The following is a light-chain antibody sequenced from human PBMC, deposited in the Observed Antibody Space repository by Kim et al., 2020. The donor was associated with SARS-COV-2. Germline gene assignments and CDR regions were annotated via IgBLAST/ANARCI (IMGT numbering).Light chain of an antibody. CDR1: NHRSYY. J-gene: IGLJ2*01. V-gene: IGLV3-19*01. CDR2: GKN. CDR3: NSRDSNDSVQ. Sequence: VALGQEVNNKCQGDNHRSYYATWYQHKPGQAPIVVMYGKNNRPSGIPDRFSGSSSGNTASLTITGTQAGDEADYYCNSRDSNDSVQFGGGAQLTVL.